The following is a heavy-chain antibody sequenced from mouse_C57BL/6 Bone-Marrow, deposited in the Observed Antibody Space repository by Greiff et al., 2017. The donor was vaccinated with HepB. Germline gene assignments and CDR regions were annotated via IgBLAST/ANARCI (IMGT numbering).Heavy chain of an antibody. J-gene: IGHJ2*01. CDR3: TRSKVPYYYGSRGFDY. CDR1: GYTFTDYE. V-gene: IGHV1-15*01. Sequence: QVQLQQSGAELVRPGASVTLSCKASGYTFTDYEMHWVKHTPVHGLEWIGAIDPETGGTAYNQKFKGKAILTADKSSSTAYMELRSLTSEDSAVYYCTRSKVPYYYGSRGFDYWGQGTTLTVSS. CDR2: IDPETGGT. D-gene: IGHD1-1*01.